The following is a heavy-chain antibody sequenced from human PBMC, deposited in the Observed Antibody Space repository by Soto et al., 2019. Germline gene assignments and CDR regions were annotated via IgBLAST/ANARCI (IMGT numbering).Heavy chain of an antibody. CDR2: ISCSGSTI. V-gene: IGHV3-11*01. D-gene: IGHD3-10*01. J-gene: IGHJ4*01. Sequence: QVQLVESGGGLVKPGGSLRLSCAASGFTFSDYDMHWIRQAPGKGLEWVSTISCSGSTIYYADSVKGRFTISRDNAKNTLYMQWKNLRAEEPAVDQCTRALHGVQWGHGILVTVSA. CDR3: TRALHGVQ. CDR1: GFTFSDYD.